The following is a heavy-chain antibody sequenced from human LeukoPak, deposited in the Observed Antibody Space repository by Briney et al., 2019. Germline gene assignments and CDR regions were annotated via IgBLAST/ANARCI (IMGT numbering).Heavy chain of an antibody. CDR1: GGSISSGGYH. J-gene: IGHJ4*02. CDR3: ARGQRGYYDSSGYSPFDY. Sequence: PSQTLSLTCTVSGGSISSGGYHWSWIRQPPGRGLEWIGYIYDSGSTYYNPSLKSRVTISVDRSKNQFSLKLSSVTAADTAVYYCARGQRGYYDSSGYSPFDYWGQGTLVTVSS. V-gene: IGHV4-30-2*01. CDR2: IYDSGST. D-gene: IGHD3-22*01.